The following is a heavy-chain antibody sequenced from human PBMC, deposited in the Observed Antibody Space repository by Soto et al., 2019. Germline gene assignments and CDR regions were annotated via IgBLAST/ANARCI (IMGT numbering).Heavy chain of an antibody. J-gene: IGHJ4*02. V-gene: IGHV4-59*01. CDR1: GGSISSYY. D-gene: IGHD3-22*01. CDR3: AREDYYDSSGHYEGTFDY. Sequence: SETLSLTCTASGGSISSYYWSWIRQPPGKGLEWIGYIYYSGSTNYNPSLKSRVTISVDTSKNQFSLKLSSVTAADTAVYYCAREDYYDSSGHYEGTFDYWGQGTLVTVSS. CDR2: IYYSGST.